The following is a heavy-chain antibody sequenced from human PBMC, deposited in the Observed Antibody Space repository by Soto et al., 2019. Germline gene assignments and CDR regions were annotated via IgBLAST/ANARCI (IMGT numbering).Heavy chain of an antibody. Sequence: ASVKVSCKASGYTFTSYDINWVRQATGQGLEWMGWMNPNSGNTGYAQKFQGRVTMTRNTSISTAYMELSSLRSEDTAVYYCARGRAITIFGVAPVDYWGQGTLVTVSS. CDR2: MNPNSGNT. CDR1: GYTFTSYD. CDR3: ARGRAITIFGVAPVDY. V-gene: IGHV1-8*01. D-gene: IGHD3-3*01. J-gene: IGHJ4*02.